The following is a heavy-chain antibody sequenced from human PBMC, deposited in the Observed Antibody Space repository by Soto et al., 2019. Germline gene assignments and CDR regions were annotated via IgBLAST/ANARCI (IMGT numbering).Heavy chain of an antibody. V-gene: IGHV1-18*01. J-gene: IGHJ5*02. CDR3: ARDSFPFDL. CDR2: ISAYSGNT. CDR1: GYTFTSYA. Sequence: ASVKVSCKASGYTFTSYAIIWVRQAPGQGLEWMGWISAYSGNTSYTQKFQDRVTMTTDTSTSTAYMELRSLRSDDTAVYYCARDSFPFDLWGQGTLVTVSS.